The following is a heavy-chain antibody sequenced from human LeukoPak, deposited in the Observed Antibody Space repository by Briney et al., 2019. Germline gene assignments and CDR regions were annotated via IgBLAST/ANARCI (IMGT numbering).Heavy chain of an antibody. V-gene: IGHV3-74*01. CDR1: GIIFRRYW. CDR3: AGEGPDNADFDY. D-gene: IGHD1-1*01. CDR2: INTDVSTT. Sequence: GGPLRLPCGVSGIIFRRYWMHGVRQAPGKGRVWVSCINTDVSTTNDAPSVKDPFTISRDNAKNTLYLEMTSLRAEDPGVSYCAGEGPDNADFDYWGQATLVTVSS. J-gene: IGHJ4*02.